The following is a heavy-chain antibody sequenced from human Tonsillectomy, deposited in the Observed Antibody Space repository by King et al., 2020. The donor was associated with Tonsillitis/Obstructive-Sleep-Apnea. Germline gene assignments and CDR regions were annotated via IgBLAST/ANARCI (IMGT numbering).Heavy chain of an antibody. J-gene: IGHJ5*02. CDR1: GFTFSSYA. CDR3: AREGTDGYNLRWFDP. Sequence: EVQLVESGGGLVQPGGSLRLSCAASGFTFSSYAMSWVRQAPGKGLEWVSAISGSGGSTYYADSVKGRFTIPRDNSKKTLYLQMNSLRAEDTAVYYCAREGTDGYNLRWFDPWGQGTLVTVSS. D-gene: IGHD5-24*01. CDR2: ISGSGGST. V-gene: IGHV3-23*04.